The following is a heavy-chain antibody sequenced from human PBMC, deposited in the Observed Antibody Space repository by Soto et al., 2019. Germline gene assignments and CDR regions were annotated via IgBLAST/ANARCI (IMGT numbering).Heavy chain of an antibody. CDR1: GGSISSGGYY. V-gene: IGHV4-31*03. CDR2: IYYSGST. J-gene: IGHJ3*02. Sequence: PSETLSLTCTVSGGSISSGGYYWSWIRQHPGKGREWIGYIYYSGSTYYNPSLKSRVTISVDTSKNQFSLKLSSVTAADTAAYYCARGKGFTIFGVVITDAFDIWGQGTMVTVSS. CDR3: ARGKGFTIFGVVITDAFDI. D-gene: IGHD3-3*01.